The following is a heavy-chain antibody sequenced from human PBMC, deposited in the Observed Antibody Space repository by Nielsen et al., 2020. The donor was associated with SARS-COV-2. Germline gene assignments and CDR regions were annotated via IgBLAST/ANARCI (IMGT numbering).Heavy chain of an antibody. CDR2: ISGSGDAT. CDR1: GFTFDDYG. V-gene: IGHV3-23*01. J-gene: IGHJ4*02. CDR3: AKETFTQDFDY. Sequence: GESLKISCAASGFTFDDYGMSWVRQAPGKGLEWVSAISGSGDATYYADSVKGRFTISRDNSRNTLSLQMNTLRAEDTAVYYCAKETFTQDFDYWGQGTLVTVSS.